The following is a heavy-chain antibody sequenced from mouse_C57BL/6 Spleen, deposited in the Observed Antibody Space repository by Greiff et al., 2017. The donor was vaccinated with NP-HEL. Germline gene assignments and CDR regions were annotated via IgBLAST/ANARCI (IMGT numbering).Heavy chain of an antibody. J-gene: IGHJ1*03. CDR3: ARGGDYYGSSYGGYFDV. Sequence: ESGPALVKPSQSVSLTCTVTGYSITNGNHWWNWIRQVSGSKLEWIGYISSSGSTDSNPSLKSRISITRDTSKNQLFLQLNSVTTEDIATYYCARGGDYYGSSYGGYFDVWGTGTTVTVSS. D-gene: IGHD1-1*01. V-gene: IGHV3-4*01. CDR2: ISSSGST. CDR1: GYSITNGNHW.